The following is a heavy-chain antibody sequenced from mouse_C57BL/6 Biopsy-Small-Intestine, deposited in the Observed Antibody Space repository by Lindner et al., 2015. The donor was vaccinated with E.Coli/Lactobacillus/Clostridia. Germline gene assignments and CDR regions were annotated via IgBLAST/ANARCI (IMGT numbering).Heavy chain of an antibody. CDR1: GYSFTGYY. CDR3: ARGGLRRYFDV. V-gene: IGHV1-42*01. D-gene: IGHD2-4*01. Sequence: VQLQESGPELVKPGASVKISCKASGYSFTGYYMNWVKQSPEKSLEWIGEINPSTDGTTYNQKFKAEATLTVDKSSSTAYMQLKSLTSEDSAVYYCARGGLRRYFDVWGTGTTVTVSS. J-gene: IGHJ1*03. CDR2: INPSTDGT.